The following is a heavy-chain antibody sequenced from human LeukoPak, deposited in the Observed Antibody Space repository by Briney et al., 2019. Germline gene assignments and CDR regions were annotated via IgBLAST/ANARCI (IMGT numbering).Heavy chain of an antibody. CDR2: IYYSGST. CDR1: GGSISSSNW. CDR3: ARGHDFWSGYYDLGYYYYYMDV. J-gene: IGHJ6*03. Sequence: PSETLSLTCAVSGGSISSSNWWSWVRQPPGKGLEWIGYIYYSGSTNYNPSLKSRVTISVDTSKNQFSLKLSSVTAADTAVYYCARGHDFWSGYYDLGYYYYYMDVWGKGTTVTVSS. D-gene: IGHD3-3*01. V-gene: IGHV4-4*02.